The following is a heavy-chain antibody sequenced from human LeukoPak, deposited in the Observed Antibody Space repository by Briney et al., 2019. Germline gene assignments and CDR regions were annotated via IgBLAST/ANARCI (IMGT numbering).Heavy chain of an antibody. CDR1: GFTLSDNW. J-gene: IGHJ4*02. Sequence: GGSLRLSCVGSGFTLSDNWMTWVRLAPGWGLEWVANIKHDGSEKNYVDSVKGRFTTSRDNAKNSVYLQMDRLRAEGTAVYYCARARYLNSWGQGTLVTVSS. CDR2: IKHDGSEK. D-gene: IGHD2-15*01. CDR3: ARARYLNS. V-gene: IGHV3-7*01.